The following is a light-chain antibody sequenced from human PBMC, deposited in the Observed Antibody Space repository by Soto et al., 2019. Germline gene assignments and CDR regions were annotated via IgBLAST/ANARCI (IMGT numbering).Light chain of an antibody. CDR3: QQYHTYWGT. V-gene: IGKV1-5*03. Sequence: DIQMTQSPSTLSASVADRVTLTCRASQTIINWLAWYQQKPGKAPKLLIYKASTLEGEVPSRFSGSGSETEFTLTINSLQPDDSATYYCQQYHTYWGTFGQGTKVDI. J-gene: IGKJ1*01. CDR1: QTIINW. CDR2: KAS.